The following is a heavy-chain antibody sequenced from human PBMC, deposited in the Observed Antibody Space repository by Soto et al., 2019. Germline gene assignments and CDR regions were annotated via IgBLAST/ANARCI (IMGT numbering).Heavy chain of an antibody. J-gene: IGHJ6*03. D-gene: IGHD1-7*01. Sequence: PSETLSLTCTVSGGSISSGGYYWSWIRQHPGKGLEWIGYIYYSGSTYYNPSLKSRVTISVDTSKNQFSLKLSSVTAADTAVYFCARGRGELRLRYYYYYYMDVWGKGTTVTVSS. CDR1: GGSISSGGYY. CDR2: IYYSGST. CDR3: ARGRGELRLRYYYYYYMDV. V-gene: IGHV4-31*03.